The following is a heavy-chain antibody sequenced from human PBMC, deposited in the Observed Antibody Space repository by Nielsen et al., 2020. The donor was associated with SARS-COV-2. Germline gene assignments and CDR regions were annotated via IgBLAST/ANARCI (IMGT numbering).Heavy chain of an antibody. J-gene: IGHJ1*01. D-gene: IGHD6-6*01. CDR2: IWYDGSNK. CDR1: GFTFSSYG. CDR3: AKDLRSSSSYFQH. V-gene: IGHV3-33*06. Sequence: GSLRLSCAASGFTFSSYGMHWVRQAPGKGLEWVAVIWYDGSNKYYADSVKGRFTISRDNSKNTLYLQMNSLRAEDTAVYYCAKDLRSSSSYFQHWGQGTLVTVSS.